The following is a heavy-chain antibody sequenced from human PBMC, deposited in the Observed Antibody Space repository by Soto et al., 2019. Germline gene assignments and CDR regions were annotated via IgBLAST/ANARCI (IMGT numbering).Heavy chain of an antibody. D-gene: IGHD4-4*01. CDR1: GGSISSYY. V-gene: IGHV4-59*08. J-gene: IGHJ4*02. CDR3: ARGHDYSNLPSFDY. CDR2: IYYSGST. Sequence: SETLSLTCTVSGGSISSYYWSWIRQPPGKGLEWIGYIYYSGSTNYNPSLKSRVTISVDTSKNQFSLKLSSVTAEDTAVYYCARGHDYSNLPSFDYWGQETLVTASS.